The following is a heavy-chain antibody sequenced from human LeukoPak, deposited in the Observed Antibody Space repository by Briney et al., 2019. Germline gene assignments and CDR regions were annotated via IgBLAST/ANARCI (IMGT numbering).Heavy chain of an antibody. J-gene: IGHJ4*02. Sequence: SEALSLTCTVSGGSISTYYWSWIRQPAGKGLEWIGRIYSSGSTDYNPSLKSRVTMSIDTSKNQFSLKLSSVTAADTAMYYCARGPPPDFDCWGQGTLVTVSS. V-gene: IGHV4-4*07. CDR1: GGSISTYY. CDR2: IYSSGST. CDR3: ARGPPPDFDC.